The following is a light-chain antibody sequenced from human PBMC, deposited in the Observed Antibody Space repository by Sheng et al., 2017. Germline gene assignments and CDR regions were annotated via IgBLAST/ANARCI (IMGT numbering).Light chain of an antibody. CDR1: QTIGNSY. CDR2: GAS. CDR3: QQYGSSPAP. J-gene: IGKJ4*01. Sequence: ESVLTQSPGTLSLSPGESATLSCRASQTIGNSYLAWYQHKPGQAPRLLIQGASNRATGIPDRFTGSGSGTDFALTISRLEPEDFAVYYCQQYGSSPAPFGGGTKVEIK. V-gene: IGKV3-20*01.